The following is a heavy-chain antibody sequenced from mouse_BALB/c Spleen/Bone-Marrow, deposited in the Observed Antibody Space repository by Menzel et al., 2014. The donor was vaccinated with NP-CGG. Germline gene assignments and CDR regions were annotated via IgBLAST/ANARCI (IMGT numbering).Heavy chain of an antibody. CDR2: IHFSGYT. Sequence: EVKLMESGPDLVKPSQSLSLTCTVTGYSITSGHGLHWIRQFPGNRLQWMGYIHFSGYTDYNPSLKSRISITRDTSKNQFFLQLNSVTTEDTGTYYCTRETTVVADFDYWGQGTTLAVSS. CDR3: TRETTVVADFDY. V-gene: IGHV3-1*02. CDR1: GYSITSGHG. J-gene: IGHJ2*01. D-gene: IGHD1-1*01.